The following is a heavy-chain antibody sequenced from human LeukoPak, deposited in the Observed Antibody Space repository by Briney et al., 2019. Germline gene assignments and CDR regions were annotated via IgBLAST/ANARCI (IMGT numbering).Heavy chain of an antibody. CDR1: GDSITSTPYY. V-gene: IGHV4-39*01. Sequence: PSETLSLTCTVSGDSITSTPYYWGWIRQSPGKGLEWIGIIYYSGSTYYNPSLKSRVTMSVDTSKNQFSLKLNPVTAADTAVYFCARHLNSGGNSPLVYWGQGTLVTVSS. D-gene: IGHD4-23*01. CDR2: IYYSGST. J-gene: IGHJ4*02. CDR3: ARHLNSGGNSPLVY.